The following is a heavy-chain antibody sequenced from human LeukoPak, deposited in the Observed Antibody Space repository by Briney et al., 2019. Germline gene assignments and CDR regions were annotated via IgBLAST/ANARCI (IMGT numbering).Heavy chain of an antibody. J-gene: IGHJ4*02. CDR2: ISWDGGST. V-gene: IGHV3-43*01. D-gene: IGHD3-3*01. CDR1: GFTFDDYT. CDR3: AKMDDFWSGYGD. Sequence: GGSLRLSCAASGFTFDDYTMRWVRQAPGKGLEWVSLISWDGGSTYYADSVKGRFTISRDNSKNSLYLQMNSLRTEDTALYYCAKMDDFWSGYGDWGQGTLVTVSS.